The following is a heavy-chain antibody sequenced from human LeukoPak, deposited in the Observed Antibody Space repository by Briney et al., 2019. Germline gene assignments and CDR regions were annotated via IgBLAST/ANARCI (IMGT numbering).Heavy chain of an antibody. CDR2: INHSGRT. Sequence: LETLSLTCAVYGGSFSGYYWSWIRQPPGKGLEWIGEINHSGRTNYNPSLKSRVTISADTSKNQFSLKLSSVTAADTAVYYCARQNYGAAPLRYWGQGTLVTVSS. CDR3: ARQNYGAAPLRY. V-gene: IGHV4-34*01. D-gene: IGHD4/OR15-4a*01. CDR1: GGSFSGYY. J-gene: IGHJ4*02.